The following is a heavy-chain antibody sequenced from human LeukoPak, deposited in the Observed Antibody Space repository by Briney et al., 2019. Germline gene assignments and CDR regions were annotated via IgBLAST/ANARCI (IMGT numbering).Heavy chain of an antibody. CDR2: IYHSGNT. CDR3: AREEGIAAAGALEY. Sequence: PSGTLSLTCTVSGGSISSSSYYWGWIRQPPGKGLEWIGFIYHSGNTNKNPSLTTRVTMSVDTSKTQITLRLSSVTAADTAVYYCAREEGIAAAGALEYWGQGILVTVSS. D-gene: IGHD6-13*01. CDR1: GGSISSSSYY. J-gene: IGHJ4*02. V-gene: IGHV4-39*06.